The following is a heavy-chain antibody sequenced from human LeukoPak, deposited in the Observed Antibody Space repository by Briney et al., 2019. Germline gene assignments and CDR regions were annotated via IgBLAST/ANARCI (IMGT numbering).Heavy chain of an antibody. D-gene: IGHD4-4*01. V-gene: IGHV4-59*12. CDR2: IYYSGST. CDR1: GGSISSYY. CDR3: ARGLTTVSSYNWFDP. Sequence: SETLSLTCTVSGGSISSYYWSWIRQPPGKGLEWIGYIYYSGSTNYNPSLKSRVTISVDTSKNQFSLKLSSVTAADTAVYYCARGLTTVSSYNWFDPWGQGTLVTVSS. J-gene: IGHJ5*02.